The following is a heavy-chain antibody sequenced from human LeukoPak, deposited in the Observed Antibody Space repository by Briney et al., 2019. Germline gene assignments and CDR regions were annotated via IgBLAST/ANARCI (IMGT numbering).Heavy chain of an antibody. D-gene: IGHD3-10*01. J-gene: IGHJ4*02. CDR3: ARGPYYGSGRRGYYFDY. V-gene: IGHV1-2*02. CDR1: GYTFTGYY. Sequence: GASVKVSCKASGYTFTGYYMHWVRQAPRQGLEWMGWINPNSGGTNYAQKFQSRVTMTRDTSISTAYMELSRLRSDDTTVYYCARGPYYGSGRRGYYFDYWGQGTLVTVSS. CDR2: INPNSGGT.